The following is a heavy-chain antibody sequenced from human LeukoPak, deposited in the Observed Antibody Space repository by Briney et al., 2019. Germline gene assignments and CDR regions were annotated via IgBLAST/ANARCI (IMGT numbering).Heavy chain of an antibody. V-gene: IGHV1-18*01. J-gene: IGHJ6*03. D-gene: IGHD1-1*01. Sequence: ASVKVSCTASGYTFNIYGINWVGQAPGQGVERMGWISAYNGNTNYAQKLQGRVTITTDTSTSTAYMELRSLRSDDTAVYYCARERTGDYMDVWGKGTTVTVSS. CDR3: ARERTGDYMDV. CDR2: ISAYNGNT. CDR1: GYTFNIYG.